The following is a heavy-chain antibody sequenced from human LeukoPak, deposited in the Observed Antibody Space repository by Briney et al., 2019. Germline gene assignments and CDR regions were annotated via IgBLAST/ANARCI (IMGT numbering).Heavy chain of an antibody. J-gene: IGHJ4*02. CDR2: IYYSGST. V-gene: IGHV4-59*01. CDR1: GGSISSYY. Sequence: SETLSLTCTVSGGSISSYYWSWIRQPPGKGLEWIGYIYYSGSTNYNPSLKSRVTISVDTSKNQFSLKLGSVTAADTAVYYCARNPDPYYDILTGYYPPDYWGQGTLVTVSS. CDR3: ARNPDPYYDILTGYYPPDY. D-gene: IGHD3-9*01.